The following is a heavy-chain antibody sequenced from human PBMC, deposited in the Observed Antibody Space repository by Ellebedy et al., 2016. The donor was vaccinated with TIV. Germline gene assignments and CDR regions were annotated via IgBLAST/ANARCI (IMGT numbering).Heavy chain of an antibody. V-gene: IGHV3-7*03. CDR1: GFTFSTYW. J-gene: IGHJ3*02. Sequence: GESLKISCATSGFTFSTYWMAWVRQAPGKGLEWVANIKEDGSQTYYVGSVKGRFTISRDNAKNSLYLQMNSLRADDTAVYYCAETSDAFDIWGQGTMVTVSS. CDR2: IKEDGSQT. CDR3: AETSDAFDI.